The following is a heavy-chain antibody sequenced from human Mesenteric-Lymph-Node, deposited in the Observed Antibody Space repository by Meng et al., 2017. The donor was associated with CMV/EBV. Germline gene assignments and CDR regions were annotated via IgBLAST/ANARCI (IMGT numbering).Heavy chain of an antibody. CDR1: GGSVSSDDHC. V-gene: IGHV4-61*08. CDR2: MYHIGNT. CDR3: ARGSGSYHNWFDP. J-gene: IGHJ5*02. D-gene: IGHD3-16*02. Sequence: SETLSLTCTVSGGSVSSDDHCWSWIRQPPGRGLEWIAYMYHIGNTNYNSPLGSRVTMSVDTSENQFSLTLSSVTAADTAVYYCARGSGSYHNWFDPWGQGTLVTVSS.